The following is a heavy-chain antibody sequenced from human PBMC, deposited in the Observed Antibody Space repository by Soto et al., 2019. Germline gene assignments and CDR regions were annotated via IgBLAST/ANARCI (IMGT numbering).Heavy chain of an antibody. CDR1: GYSFAGYW. V-gene: IGHV5-10-1*01. CDR2: IDPSDSQT. Sequence: GESLKISCKGSGYSFAGYWITWVRQKPGKGLEWMGRIDPSDSQTYYSPSFRGHVTISVTKSITTVFLQWSSLRASDTAMYYCARLDSIAAAGIADYWGQGTLVTVSS. J-gene: IGHJ4*02. CDR3: ARLDSIAAAGIADY. D-gene: IGHD6-13*01.